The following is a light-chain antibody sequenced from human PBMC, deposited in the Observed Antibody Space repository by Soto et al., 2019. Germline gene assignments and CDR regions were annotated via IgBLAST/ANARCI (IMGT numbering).Light chain of an antibody. J-gene: IGKJ1*01. CDR3: QQYNIYWT. CDR1: QSISSW. CDR2: KAS. Sequence: DIQMTQSPSTLSASVGDRVTITCGASQSISSWLAWCQQKPGKAPKLLIYKASSLERGVPSRFSGSGSGTEFTLTISSLQPDDFATYYCQQYNIYWTFGQGTKVEIK. V-gene: IGKV1-5*03.